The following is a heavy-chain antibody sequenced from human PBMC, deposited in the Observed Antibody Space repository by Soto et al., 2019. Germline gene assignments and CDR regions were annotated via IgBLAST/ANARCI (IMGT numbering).Heavy chain of an antibody. J-gene: IGHJ3*02. CDR1: GGSISSYY. D-gene: IGHD4-4*01. V-gene: IGHV4-59*01. CDR2: IYYSGST. Sequence: PSETLSLTCTVSGGSISSYYWSWIRQPPGKGLEWIGYIYYSGSTNYNPSLKSRVTISVDTSKNQFSLKLSSVTAADTAVYYCARGSKYLAPLAFDIWGQGTMVTVSS. CDR3: ARGSKYLAPLAFDI.